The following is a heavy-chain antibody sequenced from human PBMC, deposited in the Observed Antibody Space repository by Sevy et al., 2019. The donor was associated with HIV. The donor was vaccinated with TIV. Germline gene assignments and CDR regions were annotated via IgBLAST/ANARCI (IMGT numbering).Heavy chain of an antibody. CDR3: ARTGGGRVIMAGRPVPMYNWFDP. CDR2: IIPILGIA. D-gene: IGHD5-12*01. CDR1: GGTFSSYA. Sequence: ASVKVSCKASGGTFSSYAISWVRQAPGQGLEWMGWIIPILGIANYAQKVQGRVTITADKSTGTAYMELGSLGSEDKAELYCARTGGGRVIMAGRPVPMYNWFDPWGQGTLVTVSS. V-gene: IGHV1-69*10. J-gene: IGHJ5*02.